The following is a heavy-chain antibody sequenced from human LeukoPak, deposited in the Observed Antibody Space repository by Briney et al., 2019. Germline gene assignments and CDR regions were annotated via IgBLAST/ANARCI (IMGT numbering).Heavy chain of an antibody. CDR3: ARDLTVAWFGFDY. D-gene: IGHD3-10*01. J-gene: IGHJ4*02. CDR1: GDSVSSNSAA. Sequence: SQTLSLTCAISGDSVSSNSAAWNWSRQSPSRGLEWLGRTYYRSKWYHDYALSVKSRITINPDTSKNQFSLQLTSMTPEDTAVYYCARDLTVAWFGFDYWGQGTLVTVSS. CDR2: TYYRSKWYH. V-gene: IGHV6-1*01.